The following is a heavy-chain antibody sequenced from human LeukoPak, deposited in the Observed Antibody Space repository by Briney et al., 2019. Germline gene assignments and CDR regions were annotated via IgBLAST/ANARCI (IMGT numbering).Heavy chain of an antibody. CDR3: ARNNYYGSGSYNAFDI. V-gene: IGHV4-30-4*01. D-gene: IGHD3-10*01. CDR2: IYYSGST. J-gene: IGHJ3*02. CDR1: GGSISSDDCY. Sequence: PSQTLSLTCTVSGGSISSDDCYWSWIRQPPGKGMEWIGYIYYSGSTYYNPSLKSRVSISVDTSKNQFSLKLSSVTAADTAVYYCARNNYYGSGSYNAFDIWGQGTMVTVSS.